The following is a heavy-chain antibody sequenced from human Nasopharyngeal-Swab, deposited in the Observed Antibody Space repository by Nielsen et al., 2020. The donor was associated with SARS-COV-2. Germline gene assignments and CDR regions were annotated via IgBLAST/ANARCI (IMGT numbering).Heavy chain of an antibody. Sequence: ASVKVSCKASGYTFTSYAMHWVRQAPGQRLEWMGWINAGNGNTKYSQKFQGRVTITRDTSASTAYMELSSLRSEDTAVYYCARDGWFGEIDAFDIWGQGTMVTVSS. D-gene: IGHD3-10*01. CDR1: GYTFTSYA. V-gene: IGHV1-3*01. CDR3: ARDGWFGEIDAFDI. CDR2: INAGNGNT. J-gene: IGHJ3*02.